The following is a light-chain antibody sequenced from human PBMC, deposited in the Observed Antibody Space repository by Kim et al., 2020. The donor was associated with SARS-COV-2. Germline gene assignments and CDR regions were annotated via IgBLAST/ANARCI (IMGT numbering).Light chain of an antibody. CDR1: QSVSSY. CDR3: QQRSNLIT. Sequence: PGERATLSCRASQSVSSYLAWYQQKPGQAPRPLIYDASNRATGIPARFSGSGSGTDFTLTISSLEPEDFAVYYCQQRSNLITFGQGTRLEIK. CDR2: DAS. V-gene: IGKV3-11*01. J-gene: IGKJ5*01.